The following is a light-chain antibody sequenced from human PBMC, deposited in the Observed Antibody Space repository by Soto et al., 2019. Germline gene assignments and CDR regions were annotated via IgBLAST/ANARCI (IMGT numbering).Light chain of an antibody. J-gene: IGKJ1*01. Sequence: EIVMTQSPATLSVSPGERATFSCRASQSVSSNLAWYQQKPGQTPRLLIYGTSIRATGIPARVSGSGSGTEFTLTISSLQPDDFATYYCQQYNTYATFGQGTKVDI. CDR2: GTS. CDR3: QQYNTYAT. V-gene: IGKV3-15*01. CDR1: QSVSSN.